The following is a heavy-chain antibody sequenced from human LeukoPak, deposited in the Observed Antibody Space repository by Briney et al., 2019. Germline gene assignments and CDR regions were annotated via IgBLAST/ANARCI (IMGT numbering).Heavy chain of an antibody. Sequence: GGSLRLSCAASGFTFDDYAMHWVRQAPGKGLEWVSGISWNSGSIAYAESVKGRFTVSRDNAKNSLYLQMNSLRIEDMALYYCAKDFASRRDGYFDLWGRGTLVIVSS. D-gene: IGHD1-1*01. V-gene: IGHV3-9*03. CDR1: GFTFDDYA. CDR3: AKDFASRRDGYFDL. CDR2: ISWNSGSI. J-gene: IGHJ2*01.